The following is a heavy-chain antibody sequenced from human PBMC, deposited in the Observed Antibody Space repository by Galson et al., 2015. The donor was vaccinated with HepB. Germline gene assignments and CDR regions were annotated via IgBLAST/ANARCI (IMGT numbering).Heavy chain of an antibody. D-gene: IGHD5-18*01. CDR2: IWYDRSNK. J-gene: IGHJ5*02. Sequence: SLRLSCAASGFTFSSYGMHWVRQAPGKGLEWVAVIWYDRSNKYYADSVKGRFTISRDNSKNTLYLQMNSLRAEDTAVYYCARGEGYSYGPVPFDPWGQGTLVTVSS. CDR3: ARGEGYSYGPVPFDP. V-gene: IGHV3-33*01. CDR1: GFTFSSYG.